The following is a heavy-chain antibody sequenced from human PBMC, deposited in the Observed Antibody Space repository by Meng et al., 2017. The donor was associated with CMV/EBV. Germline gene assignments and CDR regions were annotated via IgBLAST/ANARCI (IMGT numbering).Heavy chain of an antibody. CDR1: GGSISSGGYY. CDR2: IYYSGST. D-gene: IGHD2-2*01. J-gene: IGHJ3*02. V-gene: IGHV4-31*03. CDR3: ARVRLVGDAFDI. Sequence: LSLTCTVPGGSISSGGYYWSWIRQHPGKGLEWIGYIYYSGSTYYNPSLKSRVTISVDTSKNQFSLKLSSVTAADTAVYYCARVRLVGDAFDIWGQGTMVTVSS.